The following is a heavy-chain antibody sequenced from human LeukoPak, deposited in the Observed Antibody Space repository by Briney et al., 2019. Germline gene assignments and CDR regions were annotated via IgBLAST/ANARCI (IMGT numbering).Heavy chain of an antibody. D-gene: IGHD3-10*02. V-gene: IGHV3-48*03. J-gene: IGHJ6*04. CDR3: AELGITMIGGV. CDR2: ISSSGNAI. Sequence: GGSLRLSCAASGFTFSSYEMNWVRQAPGKGLEWVSYISSSGNAIYYADSVKGRFTISRDNAKNSLYLQMNSLRAEDTAVYYCAELGITMIGGVWGKGTTVTISS. CDR1: GFTFSSYE.